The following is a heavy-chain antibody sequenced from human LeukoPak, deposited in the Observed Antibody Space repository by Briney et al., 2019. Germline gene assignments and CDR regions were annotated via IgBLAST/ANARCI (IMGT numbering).Heavy chain of an antibody. D-gene: IGHD6-19*01. Sequence: SVKVSCKASGGTFSSYAISWVRQAPGQGLEWMGRIIPILGIANYAQKFQGRVTITADKSTSTAYMELSSLRSEDTAVYYCARDTGYSSGWTSPWDYYYGMDVWGQGATVTVSS. CDR1: GGTFSSYA. CDR3: ARDTGYSSGWTSPWDYYYGMDV. CDR2: IIPILGIA. V-gene: IGHV1-69*04. J-gene: IGHJ6*02.